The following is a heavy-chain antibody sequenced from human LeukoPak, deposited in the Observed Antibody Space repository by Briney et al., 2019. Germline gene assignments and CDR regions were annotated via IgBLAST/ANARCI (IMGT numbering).Heavy chain of an antibody. Sequence: GESLKISCKGSGYSFTSYWIGWVRQVPGKGLEWMGIIYPGDSDTRYSPSFQGQVTISADKSISTAYLQWSSLKASDTAMYYCARPTTAIDYGMDVWGQGTTVTVSS. CDR1: GYSFTSYW. D-gene: IGHD2-2*02. CDR3: ARPTTAIDYGMDV. CDR2: IYPGDSDT. V-gene: IGHV5-51*01. J-gene: IGHJ6*02.